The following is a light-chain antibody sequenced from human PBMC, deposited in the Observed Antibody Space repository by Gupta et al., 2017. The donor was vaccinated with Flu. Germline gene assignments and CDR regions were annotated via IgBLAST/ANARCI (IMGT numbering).Light chain of an antibody. V-gene: IGLV3-25*02. CDR3: QSADSSGTCV. CDR1: ALPKQY. J-gene: IGLJ3*02. Sequence: SYELTQPPSVSVSPGQTARITCSGDALPKQYAYWYQQMPGQAPVLVIYKDSERPSGIPERFSGSSSGTTVTLTISGVQAEDEADYYCQSADSSGTCVFGGGTKLTVL. CDR2: KDS.